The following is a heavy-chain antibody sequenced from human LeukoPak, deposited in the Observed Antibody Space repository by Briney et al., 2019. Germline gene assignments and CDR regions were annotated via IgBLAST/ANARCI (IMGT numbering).Heavy chain of an antibody. CDR2: IYYSGST. J-gene: IGHJ3*01. CDR3: VRPSRFGEYDAFDL. D-gene: IGHD3-10*01. CDR1: GGSISSYY. Sequence: SETLSLTCTVSGGSISSYYWSWIRQPPGKGLEWIGYIYYSGSTNYNPSLKSRVTISVDTSNNQFSLKLTSVTAADTAVYYCVRPSRFGEYDAFDLWGQGTLVTVSS. V-gene: IGHV4-59*08.